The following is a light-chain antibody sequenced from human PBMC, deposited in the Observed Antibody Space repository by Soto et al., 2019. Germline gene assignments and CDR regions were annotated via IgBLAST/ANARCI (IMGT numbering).Light chain of an antibody. CDR3: CSYAGSFTWV. CDR1: TGDVGAYNF. V-gene: IGLV2-11*01. J-gene: IGLJ3*02. CDR2: DAS. Sequence: QSALTQPRSVSGSPGQSVTISCTGTTGDVGAYNFVSWYQQHPGKAPELMIYDASKRPSGVPDRFSASKSGNTASLTISGLQAEDEADYYCCSYAGSFTWVFGGGTKLTVL.